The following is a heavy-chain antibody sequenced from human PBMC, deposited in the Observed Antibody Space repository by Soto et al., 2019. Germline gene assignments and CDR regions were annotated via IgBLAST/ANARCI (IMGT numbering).Heavy chain of an antibody. CDR2: IYYSGST. V-gene: IGHV4-59*01. D-gene: IGHD5-18*01. CDR3: ARANLWGDTAMVSDY. J-gene: IGHJ4*02. CDR1: GGSISSYY. Sequence: SETLSLTCTVSGGSISSYYWSWIRQPPGKGLEWIGYIYYSGSTNYNPSLKSRVTISVDTSKNQFSLKLSSVTAADTAVYYCARANLWGDTAMVSDYWGQGTLVTVSS.